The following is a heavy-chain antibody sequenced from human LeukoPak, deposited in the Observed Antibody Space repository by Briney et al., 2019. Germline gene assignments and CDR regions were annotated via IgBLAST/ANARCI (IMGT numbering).Heavy chain of an antibody. D-gene: IGHD6-19*01. CDR2: IYPNSGGT. J-gene: IGHJ6*03. Sequence: ASVKVSCKASAYTFTGYYMHWVRQAPGQGLEWMGWIYPNSGGTNYAQKFQGRVTMTRDTSISTAYMELSRLRSGDTAVYYCARSEQFPYYMDVWGKGTTVTVSS. V-gene: IGHV1-2*02. CDR1: AYTFTGYY. CDR3: ARSEQFPYYMDV.